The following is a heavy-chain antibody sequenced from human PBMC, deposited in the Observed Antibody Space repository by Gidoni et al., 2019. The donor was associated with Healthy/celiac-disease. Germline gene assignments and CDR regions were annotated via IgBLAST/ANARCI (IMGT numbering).Heavy chain of an antibody. V-gene: IGHV3-11*01. CDR3: ARVRYHSSWYMSAYFDY. Sequence: QVQLVESGGGLVKTGGSLRLSGPASGFTFSDYYMSWLRQAPGKGLQWVSYISSSVSTIYYADSVKGRFTIPRDNAKNSLYLQMNSLRAEDTAVYYCARVRYHSSWYMSAYFDYWGQGTLVAVSS. CDR2: ISSSVSTI. D-gene: IGHD6-13*01. CDR1: GFTFSDYY. J-gene: IGHJ4*02.